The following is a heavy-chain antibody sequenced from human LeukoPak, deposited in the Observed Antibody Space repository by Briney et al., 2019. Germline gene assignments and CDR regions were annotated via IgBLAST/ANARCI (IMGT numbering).Heavy chain of an antibody. V-gene: IGHV1-2*02. CDR3: AREIYGSGSYSGFDY. D-gene: IGHD3-10*01. Sequence: ASVTVSCKASGYTFTGYYMHWVRQAPGQGLEWMGWINPNSGGTNYAQEFQGRVTMTRDTSISTAYMELSRLRSDDTAVYYCAREIYGSGSYSGFDYWARGTLVTVSS. CDR1: GYTFTGYY. CDR2: INPNSGGT. J-gene: IGHJ4*02.